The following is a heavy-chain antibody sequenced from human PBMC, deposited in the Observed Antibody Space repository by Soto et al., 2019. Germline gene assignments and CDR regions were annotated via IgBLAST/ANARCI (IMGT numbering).Heavy chain of an antibody. J-gene: IGHJ6*02. CDR1: GGSISSYY. CDR2: IYYSGST. D-gene: IGHD5-18*01. V-gene: IGHV4-59*01. CDR3: ARGRVYSYGYDYYYGMDV. Sequence: SETLCLTCTVSGGSISSYYWSWIRQPPGKGLEWIGYIYYSGSTNYNPSLKSRVTISVDTSKNQFSLKLSSVTAADTAVYYCARGRVYSYGYDYYYGMDVWGQGTTVTVS.